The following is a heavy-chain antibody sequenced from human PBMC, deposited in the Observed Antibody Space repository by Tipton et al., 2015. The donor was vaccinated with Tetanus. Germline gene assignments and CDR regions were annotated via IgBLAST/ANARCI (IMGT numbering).Heavy chain of an antibody. D-gene: IGHD6-19*01. Sequence: TLSLTCNVSGASMIGGGYFWSWVRQHPGKGLEWIGHIFYSGRTEYTPSLRGRVTISVDTSKNQFSLKLTSVTAADTAIYYCARDRKEQWLSQIRYGMDVWGQGTKVIASS. V-gene: IGHV4-31*03. CDR2: IFYSGRT. CDR3: ARDRKEQWLSQIRYGMDV. CDR1: GASMIGGGYF. J-gene: IGHJ6*02.